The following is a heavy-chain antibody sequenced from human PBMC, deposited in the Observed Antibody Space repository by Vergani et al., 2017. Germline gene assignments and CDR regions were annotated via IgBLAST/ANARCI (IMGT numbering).Heavy chain of an antibody. J-gene: IGHJ6*03. CDR1: GFTFSSYG. V-gene: IGHV3-30*02. CDR2: IRYDGSNK. Sequence: QVQLVESGGGVVQPGGSLRLSCAASGFTFSSYGMHWVRQAPGKGLEWVAFIRYDGSNKYYADSVEGRFTISRDNSKNTLYLQMNSLRAEDTAVYYCAKVGGLGNIYYYYYMDVWGKGTTVTVSS. D-gene: IGHD1-26*01. CDR3: AKVGGLGNIYYYYYMDV.